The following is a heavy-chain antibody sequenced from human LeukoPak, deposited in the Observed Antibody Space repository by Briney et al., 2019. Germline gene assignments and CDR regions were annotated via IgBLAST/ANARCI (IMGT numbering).Heavy chain of an antibody. Sequence: PGGSLRLSCAASGFSFTSNYMTWVRQAPGKGLEWVSLIYAGGSEYYSDSVKGRFTISRDNSKTTLYLQMNRLRAEYTAVYYCAGDHGYYDSSGYFRPTSYFDYWGHGPLVTFSS. V-gene: IGHV3-53*01. D-gene: IGHD3-22*01. CDR3: AGDHGYYDSSGYFRPTSYFDY. CDR2: IYAGGSE. J-gene: IGHJ4*01. CDR1: GFSFTSNY.